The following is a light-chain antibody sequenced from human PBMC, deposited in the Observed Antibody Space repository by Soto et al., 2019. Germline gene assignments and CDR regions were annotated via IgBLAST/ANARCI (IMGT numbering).Light chain of an antibody. Sequence: DIQMTQSTSSLSASVGDRVTITCRASQGIRNYLALYQQKPGKVPKRLIYAASTLQSGVPSRFSGSGSGTDCTLTISSLQPEDVGTYYCQKYNSAPLTFGSGTKVDIK. J-gene: IGKJ3*01. V-gene: IGKV1-27*01. CDR3: QKYNSAPLT. CDR1: QGIRNY. CDR2: AAS.